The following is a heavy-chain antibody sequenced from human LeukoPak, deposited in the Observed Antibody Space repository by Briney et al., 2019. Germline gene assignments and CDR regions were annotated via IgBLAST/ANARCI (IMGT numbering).Heavy chain of an antibody. Sequence: PGGSLRLSSAASGFTFDDYAMHSVRRAPGNRLESVSGISRNSGSIGYADSVKGRFTISRDNAKNSLYLQMNSLRAEDTALYYCAKDITQLGYAFDIWGQGTMVTVSS. V-gene: IGHV3-9*01. J-gene: IGHJ3*02. CDR1: GFTFDDYA. D-gene: IGHD6-13*01. CDR2: ISRNSGSI. CDR3: AKDITQLGYAFDI.